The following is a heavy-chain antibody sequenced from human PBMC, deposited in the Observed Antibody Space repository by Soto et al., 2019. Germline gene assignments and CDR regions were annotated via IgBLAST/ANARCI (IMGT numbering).Heavy chain of an antibody. D-gene: IGHD2-2*02. CDR2: IYYSGST. Sequence: PSETLSLTCTVSGGSISDYYWCWSRQPPGKGLEWIGYIYYSGSTNYNPSLKSRVTISVVTSKNQFSLKLSSVTAADTAVYYCAREGGCSSTSCYIFWGQGTMVTVSS. V-gene: IGHV4-59*01. CDR1: GGSISDYY. CDR3: AREGGCSSTSCYIF. J-gene: IGHJ3*01.